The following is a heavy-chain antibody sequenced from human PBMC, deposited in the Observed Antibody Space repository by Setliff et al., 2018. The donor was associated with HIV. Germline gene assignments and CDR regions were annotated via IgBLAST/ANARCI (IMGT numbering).Heavy chain of an antibody. V-gene: IGHV4-31*03. CDR2: FFHGSP. CDR1: GASLDSGSYY. CDR3: ARGRDGSQYDRSAAYYY. J-gene: IGHJ4*02. D-gene: IGHD3-22*01. Sequence: SETLSLTCSVSGASLDSGSYYWTWIRQHPGKGLEWIGYFFHGSPEYNPSLRSRITISADMSKNQFSLTMLSVTAEDTAVSYCARGRDGSQYDRSAAYYYWGRGILVTVSS.